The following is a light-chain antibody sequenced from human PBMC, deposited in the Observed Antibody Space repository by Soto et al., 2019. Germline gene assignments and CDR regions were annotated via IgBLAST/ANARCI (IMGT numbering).Light chain of an antibody. Sequence: QSVLTQPPSVSGAPGQRVTISCTGSSSNIGTGYDVHWYQQLPGTAPKLLIYGNSNRPSGVPDRFSGSKSGTSASLAITGLQAEDEAEYYCQSYDSSLSGSGVFGTGTKVTV. CDR2: GNS. CDR3: QSYDSSLSGSGV. J-gene: IGLJ1*01. V-gene: IGLV1-40*01. CDR1: SSNIGTGYD.